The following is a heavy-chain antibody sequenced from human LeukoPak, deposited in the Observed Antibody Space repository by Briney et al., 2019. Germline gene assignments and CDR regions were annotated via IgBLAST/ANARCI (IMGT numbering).Heavy chain of an antibody. CDR2: TSYDGGNN. CDR3: ARDTFRQWLTQGGYFQY. D-gene: IGHD6-19*01. J-gene: IGHJ1*01. Sequence: PGGSLRLSCAASGFGFSSYAMHWVRQAPGKGLEWVAVTSYDGGNNYYADSVKGRFTISRDNSKNTLSLQMNSLRTEDTAVYYCARDTFRQWLTQGGYFQYWGQGTLVTVSS. V-gene: IGHV3-30*04. CDR1: GFGFSSYA.